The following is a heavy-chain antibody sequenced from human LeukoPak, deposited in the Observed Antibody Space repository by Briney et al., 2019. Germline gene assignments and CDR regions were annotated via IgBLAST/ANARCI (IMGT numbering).Heavy chain of an antibody. Sequence: GGSLRLSCAASGFIFSNYAMYWVRQAPGKGLESVAAISTKGGSTSYADSVKGRITISRDDSKNTLYLQMGSLTTDDMGVYFCARDRSGAFDYWGQGTLVTVSS. J-gene: IGHJ4*02. CDR3: ARDRSGAFDY. CDR2: ISTKGGST. V-gene: IGHV3-64*02. D-gene: IGHD6-25*01. CDR1: GFIFSNYA.